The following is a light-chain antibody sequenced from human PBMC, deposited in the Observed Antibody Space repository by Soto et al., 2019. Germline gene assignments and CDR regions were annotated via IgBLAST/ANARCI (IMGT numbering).Light chain of an antibody. V-gene: IGKV3-20*01. CDR2: DAS. Sequence: PGEGATLSCRASQSVGSNKLAWYQQKRGQAPRFLMYDASTRATGIPDGFSGSGSGTDFTLTISRLEPEDFAVYYCQQYGSTPLTFGGGTKVDIK. CDR3: QQYGSTPLT. CDR1: QSVGSNK. J-gene: IGKJ4*01.